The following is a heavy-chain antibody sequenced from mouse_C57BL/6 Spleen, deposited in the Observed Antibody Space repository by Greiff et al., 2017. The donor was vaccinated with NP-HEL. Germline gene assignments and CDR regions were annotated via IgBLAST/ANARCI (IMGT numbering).Heavy chain of an antibody. V-gene: IGHV1-81*01. CDR2: IYPRSGNT. CDR3: ARVYGSSYHYAMDY. Sequence: QVRLQQSGAELARPGASVKLSCKASGYTFTSYGISWVKQRTGQGLEWIGEIYPRSGNTYYNEKFKGKATLTADKSSSTAYMELRSLTSEDSAVYFCARVYGSSYHYAMDYWGQGTSVTVSS. D-gene: IGHD1-1*01. J-gene: IGHJ4*01. CDR1: GYTFTSYG.